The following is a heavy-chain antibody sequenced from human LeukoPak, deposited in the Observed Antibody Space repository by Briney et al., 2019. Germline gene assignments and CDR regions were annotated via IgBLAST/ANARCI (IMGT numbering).Heavy chain of an antibody. Sequence: SETLSLTCAVYGGSFSGYYWSWIRQPPGKGLEWIGEFNLGGGTNYNPSLKSRLTVLLDAAKSQVSLKLSSVTPADTAVYYCARIYNDTSGNHNQAFDMWGQGTMVTVSS. D-gene: IGHD3-22*01. CDR1: GGSFSGYY. J-gene: IGHJ3*02. CDR3: ARIYNDTSGNHNQAFDM. CDR2: FNLGGGT. V-gene: IGHV4-34*01.